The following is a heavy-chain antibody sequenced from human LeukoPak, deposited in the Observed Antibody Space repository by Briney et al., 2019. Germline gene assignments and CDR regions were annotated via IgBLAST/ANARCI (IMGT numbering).Heavy chain of an antibody. Sequence: SETLSLTCTVSSGSISSGGYYWSWIRQPPGKGLEWVGYIYHSGSTYYNPSLKSRVTISVDRSKNQFSLKLSSVTAADTAVYYCARGGKTVAGKSFDYWGQGTLVTVSS. V-gene: IGHV4-30-2*01. CDR2: IYHSGST. CDR1: SGSISSGGYY. D-gene: IGHD6-19*01. J-gene: IGHJ4*02. CDR3: ARGGKTVAGKSFDY.